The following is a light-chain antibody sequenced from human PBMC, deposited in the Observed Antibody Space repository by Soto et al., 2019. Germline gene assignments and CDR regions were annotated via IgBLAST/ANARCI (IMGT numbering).Light chain of an antibody. CDR2: LGS. Sequence: EIVMTQSPLSLPVTPGEPASISCRSSQSLLHSNGYDSLDWYLQKPGQSPQLLIYLGSNRASGVPARFSGSGSGTDFTLKISRVEADDVGVYYCMQALQSPPTFGQGTMVEIK. CDR1: QSLLHSNGYDS. V-gene: IGKV2-28*01. J-gene: IGKJ1*01. CDR3: MQALQSPPT.